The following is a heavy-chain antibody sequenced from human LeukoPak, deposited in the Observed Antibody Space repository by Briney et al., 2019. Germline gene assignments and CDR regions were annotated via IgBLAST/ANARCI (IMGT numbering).Heavy chain of an antibody. J-gene: IGHJ4*02. D-gene: IGHD6-19*01. Sequence: PGGSLRLSCAASGFTFSSYWMHWVRQAPGKWLVWVSRINSDGSSTSYADSVKGRFTISRDNAKNTLYLQMNSLRAEDTAVYYCARDWASGRSPFDYWGQGTLVTVSS. CDR2: INSDGSST. CDR1: GFTFSSYW. CDR3: ARDWASGRSPFDY. V-gene: IGHV3-74*01.